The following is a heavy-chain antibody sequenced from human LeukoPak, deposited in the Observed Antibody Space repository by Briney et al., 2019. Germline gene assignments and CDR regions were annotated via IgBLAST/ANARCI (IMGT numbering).Heavy chain of an antibody. V-gene: IGHV3-48*02. CDR3: ARGRGNYYYFDY. J-gene: IGHJ4*02. CDR2: ISHSSSTI. D-gene: IGHD1-26*01. Sequence: AGGSQRLSCAGSGFIFSSYSITWVRQAPGKGLEWVSYISHSSSTIYYADSVKGRFTISRDNAKNSLYLQMNSLRDEDTAVYYCARGRGNYYYFDYWGQGTLVTVSS. CDR1: GFIFSSYS.